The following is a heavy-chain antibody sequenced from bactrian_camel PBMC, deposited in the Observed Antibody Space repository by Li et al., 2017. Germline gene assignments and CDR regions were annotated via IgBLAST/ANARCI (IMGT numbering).Heavy chain of an antibody. J-gene: IGHJ4*01. CDR1: GRRYNNYC. CDR3: AAGGWCGGSWWLGMPPRY. Sequence: HVQLVESGGGSVQAGGSLRLSCAVSGRRYNNYCIAWHRQAPGKEREEVASILIRDGSTTLADSVKGRFTISLEHAENTVYLQMNNLKPADSGVYYCAAGGWCGGSWWLGMPPRYWGQGTQVTVS. V-gene: IGHV3S53*01. CDR2: ILIRDGST. D-gene: IGHD7*01.